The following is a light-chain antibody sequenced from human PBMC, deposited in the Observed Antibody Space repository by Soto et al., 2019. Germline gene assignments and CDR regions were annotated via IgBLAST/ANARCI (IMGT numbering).Light chain of an antibody. J-gene: IGLJ1*01. V-gene: IGLV7-46*01. CDR2: DTS. CDR1: TGAVTSGHY. CDR3: LVIYTGVGEV. Sequence: QAVVTQEPSLTVSPGGTVTLTCGSRTGAVTSGHYPHWFQQKPGQAPRTLIYDTSIKHSWTPARFSGSLLGGKAALTLSGAQPEDDADYYCLVIYTGVGEVFGTGTKLTVL.